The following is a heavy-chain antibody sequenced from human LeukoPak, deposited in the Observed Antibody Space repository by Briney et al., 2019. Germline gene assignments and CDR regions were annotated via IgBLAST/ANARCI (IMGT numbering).Heavy chain of an antibody. CDR3: ARLPVGATSWTDY. Sequence: ASVKVSCKASGGTFSSYAISWVRQAPGQGLEWMGIINPSGGSTSYAQKFQGRVTMTRDMSTSTVYMELSSLRSEDTAVYYCARLPVGATSWTDYWGQGTLVTVSS. D-gene: IGHD1-26*01. CDR1: GGTFSSYA. J-gene: IGHJ4*02. V-gene: IGHV1-46*01. CDR2: INPSGGST.